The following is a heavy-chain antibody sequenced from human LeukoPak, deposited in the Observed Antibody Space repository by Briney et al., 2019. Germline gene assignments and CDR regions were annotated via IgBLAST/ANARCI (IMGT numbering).Heavy chain of an antibody. J-gene: IGHJ4*02. D-gene: IGHD3-22*01. Sequence: GGSLRLSCVASGFAFDTYWMTWVRQAPGQGREGGAHIKHDGSETNYVDSVKGRFTISRDNAKNSVHLQMNSLRVEDTAVYYCAREYYYNSSGHGCSAHWGQGTLVTVSS. CDR3: AREYYYNSSGHGCSAH. V-gene: IGHV3-7*01. CDR2: IKHDGSET. CDR1: GFAFDTYW.